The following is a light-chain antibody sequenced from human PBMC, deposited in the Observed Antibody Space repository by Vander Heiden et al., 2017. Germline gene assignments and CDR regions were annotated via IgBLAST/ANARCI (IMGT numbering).Light chain of an antibody. CDR2: WAS. CDR3: QQYYSTPFT. V-gene: IGKV4-1*01. J-gene: IGKJ3*01. Sequence: TVMTHFPPSLPLSLGESATIDCKSIQSVLYGSDNKNYLAWYQQKPGQPPKLLIYWASTRESGVPDRFSGSGSGTDFTLTISSLQAEDVAVYYCQQYYSTPFTFGPGTKVDIK. CDR1: QSVLYGSDNKNY.